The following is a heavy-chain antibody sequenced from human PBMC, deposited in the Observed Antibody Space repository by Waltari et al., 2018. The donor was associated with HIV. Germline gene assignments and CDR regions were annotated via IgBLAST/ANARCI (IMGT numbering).Heavy chain of an antibody. CDR1: GFSFRNYA. CDR3: VVSSFDY. J-gene: IGHJ4*02. Sequence: QVQLVESGGGVAQPGRSLGLSCAAVGFSFRNYAIHWVRQAPGKGLEWLTLISYDETNEYYTDSVRGRFTISRDNSKNMLYLQMNNLRPEDTAIYYCVVSSFDYWGQGTLVTVSS. V-gene: IGHV3-30*03. D-gene: IGHD3-10*01. CDR2: ISYDETNE.